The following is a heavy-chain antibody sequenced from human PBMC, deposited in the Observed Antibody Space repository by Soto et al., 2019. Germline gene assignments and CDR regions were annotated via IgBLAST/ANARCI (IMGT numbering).Heavy chain of an antibody. CDR2: LSWDRSTV. CDR1: GSSSDPFT. V-gene: IGHV3-9*02. J-gene: IGHJ4*02. Sequence: LRLSCVTSGSSSDPFTMHWVRELPGKGLEWVAGLSWDRSTVAYADSVQGRFTISRDHAKNSVDLLMDSLRPDDTALYFCAVSSPDIVVLPSSIYFTSWGPGTQVTVSS. D-gene: IGHD2-15*01. CDR3: AVSSPDIVVLPSSIYFTS.